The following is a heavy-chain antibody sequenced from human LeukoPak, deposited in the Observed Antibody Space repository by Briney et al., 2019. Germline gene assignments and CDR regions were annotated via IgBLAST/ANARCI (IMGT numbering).Heavy chain of an antibody. Sequence: PSETLSLTCTVSGGSISSSSYYWGWIRQPPGKGLEWIGSIYYSGSTYYNPSLKSRVTISVDTSKNQFSLKLSSVTAADTAVYYCARESLLLPSYYYYYYMDVWGKGTTVTVSS. CDR3: ARESLLLPSYYYYYYMDV. V-gene: IGHV4-39*07. D-gene: IGHD1-26*01. CDR2: IYYSGST. CDR1: GGSISSSSYY. J-gene: IGHJ6*03.